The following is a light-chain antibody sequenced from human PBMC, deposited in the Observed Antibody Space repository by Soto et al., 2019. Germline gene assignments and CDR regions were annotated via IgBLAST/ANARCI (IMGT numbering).Light chain of an antibody. CDR1: SSNIGAGYD. J-gene: IGLJ2*01. CDR3: QPYDSSLSGSGV. CDR2: GNS. V-gene: IGLV1-40*01. Sequence: QSALTQPPSVSGAPGQRVTISCTGSSSNIGAGYDVHWYQQLPGTAPKLLIYGNSNRPSGVPDRFSGSKSGTSASLAITGVQAEDEADYYCQPYDSSLSGSGVFGGGTKLTVL.